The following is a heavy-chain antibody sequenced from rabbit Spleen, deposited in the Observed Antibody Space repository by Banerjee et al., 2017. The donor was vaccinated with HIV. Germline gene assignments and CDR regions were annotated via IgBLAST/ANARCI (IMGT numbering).Heavy chain of an antibody. CDR2: IYAAGSGDT. CDR1: GFSFSSSYW. Sequence: QQQLEESGGDLVKPEGSLTLTCTASGFSFSSSYWICWVRQAPGKGLEWIACIYAAGSGDTDYASWAKGRFTISKTSSTTVTLQMTSLTAADTATYFCARGVYDDYDTYYFDLWGPGTLVTVS. D-gene: IGHD2-1*01. V-gene: IGHV1S45*01. CDR3: ARGVYDDYDTYYFDL. J-gene: IGHJ4*01.